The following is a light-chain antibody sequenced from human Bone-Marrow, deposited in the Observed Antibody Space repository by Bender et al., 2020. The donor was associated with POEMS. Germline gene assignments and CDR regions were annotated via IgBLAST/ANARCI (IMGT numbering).Light chain of an antibody. Sequence: SYVLTQPPSVSVAPGQTARITCGGNNIGSKSVHWYQQRPGQAPVLVVYDDSDRPSGIPERFSGSNSGNTATLTVSGLQSEDEAIYFCVAWDASLNGWVFGGGTKLTVL. CDR2: DDS. J-gene: IGLJ3*02. CDR3: VAWDASLNGWV. V-gene: IGLV3-21*02. CDR1: NIGSKS.